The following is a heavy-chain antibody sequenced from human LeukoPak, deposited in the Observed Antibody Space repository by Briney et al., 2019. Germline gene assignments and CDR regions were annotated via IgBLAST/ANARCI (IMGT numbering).Heavy chain of an antibody. CDR1: GFIFSSYA. CDR2: ISGSGGST. V-gene: IGHV3-23*01. CDR3: VRDRDWSFDY. Sequence: GGSLRLSCAASGFIFSSYAMSWVRQAPGKGLEWVSRISGSGGSTYYADSVKGRFTISRDNSENSLYLQMNSLRDEDTAVYYCVRDRDWSFDYWGQGTLVTVSS. J-gene: IGHJ4*02. D-gene: IGHD3/OR15-3a*01.